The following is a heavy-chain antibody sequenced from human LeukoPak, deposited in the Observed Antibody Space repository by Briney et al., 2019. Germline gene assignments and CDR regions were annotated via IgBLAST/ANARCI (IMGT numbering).Heavy chain of an antibody. Sequence: GGSLRLSCAASGFPFSSSSMNWVRQTPGKGLEWVSSISTSSNYIYYADSVKGRFTISRDSAKNSLYLQMTSLRAEDTAVYYCARNSLGVTIDYWGQGTLVTVSS. CDR1: GFPFSSSS. CDR2: ISTSSNYI. CDR3: ARNSLGVTIDY. V-gene: IGHV3-21*01. J-gene: IGHJ4*02. D-gene: IGHD3-10*01.